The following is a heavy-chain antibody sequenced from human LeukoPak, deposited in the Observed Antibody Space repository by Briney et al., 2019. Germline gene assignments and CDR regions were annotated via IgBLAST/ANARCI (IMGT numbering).Heavy chain of an antibody. CDR2: INHSGST. V-gene: IGHV4-34*01. J-gene: IGHJ4*02. Sequence: SETLSLTCAVYGGSFSGYYWSWIRQPPGKGLEWIGEINHSGSTNYNPSLKSRVTISVDTSKNQFSLKLSSVTAADTAVYYCARFGQIYYDILTGYYSFDYWGQGTLVTVSS. CDR1: GGSFSGYY. CDR3: ARFGQIYYDILTGYYSFDY. D-gene: IGHD3-9*01.